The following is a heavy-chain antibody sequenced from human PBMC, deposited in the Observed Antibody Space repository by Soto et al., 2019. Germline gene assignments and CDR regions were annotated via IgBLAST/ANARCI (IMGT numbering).Heavy chain of an antibody. V-gene: IGHV3-30*18. D-gene: IGHD6-19*01. CDR3: AKERIAVAGTEWFDP. CDR1: GFTFSRFG. CDR2: ISYDGINK. Sequence: QVQLVESGGGVVQPGRSLRLSCSASGFTFSRFGMHWVRQAPGKGPEWVAMISYDGINKFYSDSVKGRFTISRDNSKNTLYLQMSSLRVEDTAVYYCAKERIAVAGTEWFDPWGQGTLVTASS. J-gene: IGHJ5*02.